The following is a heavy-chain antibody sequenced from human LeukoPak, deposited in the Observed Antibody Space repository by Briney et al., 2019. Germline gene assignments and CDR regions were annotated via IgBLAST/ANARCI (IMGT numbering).Heavy chain of an antibody. D-gene: IGHD3-10*01. CDR2: INPNSGGT. J-gene: IGHJ4*02. CDR1: GYTFTGYY. V-gene: IGHV1-2*02. CDR3: ARDLTMVRGADFDY. Sequence: GASVKVSCKASGYTFTGYYMHWVRQAPGQGREGMGWINPNSGGTNYAQKFQGRVTMTRDTSISTAYMELSRLRSDDTAVYYCARDLTMVRGADFDYWGQGTLVTVSS.